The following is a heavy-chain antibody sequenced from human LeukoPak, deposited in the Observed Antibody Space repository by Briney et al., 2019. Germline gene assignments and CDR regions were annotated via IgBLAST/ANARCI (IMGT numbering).Heavy chain of an antibody. CDR3: AKAVVSGRSFDY. D-gene: IGHD6-19*01. J-gene: IGHJ4*02. CDR2: IRPDSSAK. CDR1: GFTFSGQY. V-gene: IGHV3-7*05. Sequence: GGSLRLSCLASGFTFSGQYMSWVRQAPGKGLEWVANIRPDSSAKMYVDSVKGRFSISRDNAQNALFLQMDSLRVEDSAVYYCAKAVVSGRSFDYWGQGTLVTVSS.